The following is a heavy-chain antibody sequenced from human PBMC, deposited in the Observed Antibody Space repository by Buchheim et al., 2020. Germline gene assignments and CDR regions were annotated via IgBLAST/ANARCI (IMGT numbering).Heavy chain of an antibody. CDR3: ARDLGDIVVVPAAPTPGDY. J-gene: IGHJ4*02. Sequence: QVQLVQSGAEVKKPGASVKVSCKASGYTFTSYYMHWVRQAPGQGLEWMGIINPSGGSTSYAQKFQGRVTMTRDTSTSTVYMELSSLRSEDTAVYYCARDLGDIVVVPAAPTPGDYWGQGTL. D-gene: IGHD2-2*01. V-gene: IGHV1-46*01. CDR2: INPSGGST. CDR1: GYTFTSYY.